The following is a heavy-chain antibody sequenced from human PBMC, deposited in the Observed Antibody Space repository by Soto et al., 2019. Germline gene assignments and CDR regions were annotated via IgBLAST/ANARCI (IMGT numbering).Heavy chain of an antibody. J-gene: IGHJ6*02. CDR2: INHSGST. Sequence: SETLSLTCAVYGGSFSGYYWSWIRQPPGKGREWIGEINHSGSTNYNPSLKGRVTISVDTSKNQFSLKLSSVTAADTAVYYCARVFITMVRGVIIRPGLDVWGQGTTVTVSS. CDR1: GGSFSGYY. CDR3: ARVFITMVRGVIIRPGLDV. D-gene: IGHD3-10*01. V-gene: IGHV4-34*01.